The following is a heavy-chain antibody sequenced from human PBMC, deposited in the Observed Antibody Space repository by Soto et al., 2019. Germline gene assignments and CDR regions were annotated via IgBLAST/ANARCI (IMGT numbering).Heavy chain of an antibody. J-gene: IGHJ6*03. D-gene: IGHD4-17*01. Sequence: ASVKVSCKASGYTFTGYYMHWVRQAPGQGLEWMGWINSNSGGTNYAQKFQGWVTMTRDTSISTAYMELGRLRSDDTAVYYCARGLTVTQGHYYYMDVWGKGTTVTVSS. CDR3: ARGLTVTQGHYYYMDV. CDR1: GYTFTGYY. CDR2: INSNSGGT. V-gene: IGHV1-2*04.